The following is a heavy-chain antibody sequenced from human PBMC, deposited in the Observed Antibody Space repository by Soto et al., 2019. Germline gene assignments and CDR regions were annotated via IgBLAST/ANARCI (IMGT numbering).Heavy chain of an antibody. CDR2: ISSGSSTT. V-gene: IGHV3-48*02. CDR1: GFTFSSYS. Sequence: EVQLVESGGGLVQPGGSLRLSCAASGFTFSSYSMNWVRQAPGQGLEWDSYISSGSSTTYYADSVKGRFTISRDNARKSMYLQMNSLKDENTAVYYCARDRNYDDLTRNWFDRWGQGTLVTFSS. CDR3: ARDRNYDDLTRNWFDR. J-gene: IGHJ5*02. D-gene: IGHD4-17*01.